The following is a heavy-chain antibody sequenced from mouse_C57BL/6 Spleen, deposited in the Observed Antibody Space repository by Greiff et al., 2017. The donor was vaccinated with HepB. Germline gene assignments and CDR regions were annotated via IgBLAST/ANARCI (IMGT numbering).Heavy chain of an antibody. J-gene: IGHJ2*01. CDR3: TTGEGDDDEGDY. CDR1: GFNIKDDY. CDR2: IDPENGDT. D-gene: IGHD2-12*01. V-gene: IGHV14-4*01. Sequence: EVQLQQSGAELVRPGASVKLSCTASGFNIKDDYMHWVKQRPEQGLEWIGWIDPENGDTEYASKFQGKATITADTSSNTAYLQLSSLTSEDTAVYYCTTGEGDDDEGDYWGQGTTLTVSS.